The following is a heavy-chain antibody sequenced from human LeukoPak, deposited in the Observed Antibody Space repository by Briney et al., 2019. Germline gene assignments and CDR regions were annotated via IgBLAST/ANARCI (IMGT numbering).Heavy chain of an antibody. CDR3: ARRYCSSASCYYFDY. Sequence: GESLKISCKLSGDRFTRYWIGWVRQMPEKGLEWMGIIYPGDSDTRYSPSFQGQVTISADKSIDTAYLQWSSLKASDTAMYFCARRYCSSASCYYFDYWGQGTLVTVSS. J-gene: IGHJ4*02. D-gene: IGHD2-2*01. V-gene: IGHV5-51*01. CDR2: IYPGDSDT. CDR1: GDRFTRYW.